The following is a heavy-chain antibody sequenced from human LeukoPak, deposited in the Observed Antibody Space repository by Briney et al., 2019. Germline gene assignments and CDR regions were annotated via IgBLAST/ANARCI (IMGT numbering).Heavy chain of an antibody. CDR3: ARHHGSGSFHFDY. Sequence: SETLSLTCTVSGGSISSYYWSWIRQPPRKGLEWIGYIYYSGSTNYNPSLKSRVTISVDTSKNQFSLKLSSVTAADTAVYYCARHHGSGSFHFDYWGQGTLVTVSS. D-gene: IGHD3-10*01. CDR2: IYYSGST. J-gene: IGHJ4*02. V-gene: IGHV4-59*01. CDR1: GGSISSYY.